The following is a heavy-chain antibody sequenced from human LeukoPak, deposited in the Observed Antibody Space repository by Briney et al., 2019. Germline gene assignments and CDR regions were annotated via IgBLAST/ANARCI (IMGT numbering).Heavy chain of an antibody. V-gene: IGHV4-38-2*02. Sequence: SETLSLTCTVSGYSISSGYYWGWIRQPPGKGLEWIGNIYHSGSTYYNPSLKSRLTISVDTSKNQFSLKLSSVTAADTAVYYCASQQQLVLLDWFDPWGQGTLVTVSS. CDR1: GYSISSGYY. D-gene: IGHD6-13*01. CDR3: ASQQQLVLLDWFDP. J-gene: IGHJ5*02. CDR2: IYHSGST.